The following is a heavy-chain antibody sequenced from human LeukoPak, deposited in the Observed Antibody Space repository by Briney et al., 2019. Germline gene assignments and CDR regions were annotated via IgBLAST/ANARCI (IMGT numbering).Heavy chain of an antibody. J-gene: IGHJ3*02. Sequence: SETLSLTCAVYGGSFSGYYWSWMRQPPGKGLEWIGEINHSGSTNYNPSLKSRVTISVDTSKNQFSLKLSSVTAADTAVYYCASGYCSSTSCYSSDAFDIWGQGTMVTVSS. CDR1: GGSFSGYY. CDR2: INHSGST. V-gene: IGHV4-34*01. CDR3: ASGYCSSTSCYSSDAFDI. D-gene: IGHD2-2*01.